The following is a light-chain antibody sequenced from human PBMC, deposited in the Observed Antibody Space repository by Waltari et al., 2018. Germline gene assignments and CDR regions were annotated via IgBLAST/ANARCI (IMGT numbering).Light chain of an antibody. CDR1: QSILYSSNNENY. CDR3: QQYYSTPPFT. V-gene: IGKV4-1*01. Sequence: DIVMTQSPDSLAVSLGERATINCKSSQSILYSSNNENYLAWYQQKPGQPPKLLIYWASTRESGVPDRFSGSRSGTDFALTITSLQAEDVAVYYCQQYYSTPPFTCGPGTKVDIK. CDR2: WAS. J-gene: IGKJ3*01.